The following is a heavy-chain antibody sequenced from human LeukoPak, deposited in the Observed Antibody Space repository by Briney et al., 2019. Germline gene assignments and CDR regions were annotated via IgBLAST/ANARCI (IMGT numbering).Heavy chain of an antibody. V-gene: IGHV3-66*01. Sequence: PGGSLRLSCAASGITVSSNYMNWVHQAPGKGLEWVAIIYSGGSTYYADSVKGRFTISRDNSKNTLYLQMNSLRAEDTAVYYCAREISGYWGQGTLVTVSS. CDR2: IYSGGST. CDR3: AREISGY. D-gene: IGHD1-26*01. CDR1: GITVSSNY. J-gene: IGHJ4*02.